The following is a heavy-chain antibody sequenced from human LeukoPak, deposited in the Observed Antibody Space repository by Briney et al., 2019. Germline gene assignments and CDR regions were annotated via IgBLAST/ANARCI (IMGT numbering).Heavy chain of an antibody. D-gene: IGHD1-26*01. J-gene: IGHJ4*02. CDR3: ARDGSVGAILYYFDY. V-gene: IGHV3-33*01. Sequence: GGSLRLSCAASGFTFSSYGMHWVRQAPGKGLEWVAVIWYDGSNKYYADSVKGRFTISRDNSKNTLYLQMNSLRAEDTAVYYRARDGSVGAILYYFDYWGQGTLVTVSS. CDR1: GFTFSSYG. CDR2: IWYDGSNK.